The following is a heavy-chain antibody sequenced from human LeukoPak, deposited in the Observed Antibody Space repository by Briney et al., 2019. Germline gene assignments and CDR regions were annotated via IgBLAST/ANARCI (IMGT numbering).Heavy chain of an antibody. Sequence: GGSLRLSCAASGFTFSSYWMHWVRQAPGKGLVWVSRINSDGSSTTYADSVKGRFTISRDNAKNTLYLQMNSLRAEDTAVYYCAYFACSSPSCEYFAYWGQGTLVTVPS. CDR2: INSDGSST. CDR3: AYFACSSPSCEYFAY. J-gene: IGHJ4*02. V-gene: IGHV3-74*01. CDR1: GFTFSSYW. D-gene: IGHD2-2*01.